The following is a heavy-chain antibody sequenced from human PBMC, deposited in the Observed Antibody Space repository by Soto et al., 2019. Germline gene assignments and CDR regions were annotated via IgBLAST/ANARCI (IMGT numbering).Heavy chain of an antibody. Sequence: GESLKISCKGSGYSFTSYWIGWVRQMPGKGLEWMGIIYPSDSDTRYSPSFQGQVTISADKSISTAYLQWSSLKASDTAMYYCVRRADRSSWYVAYWGQGTLVTVS. CDR1: GYSFTSYW. CDR3: VRRADRSSWYVAY. J-gene: IGHJ4*02. V-gene: IGHV5-51*01. CDR2: IYPSDSDT. D-gene: IGHD6-13*01.